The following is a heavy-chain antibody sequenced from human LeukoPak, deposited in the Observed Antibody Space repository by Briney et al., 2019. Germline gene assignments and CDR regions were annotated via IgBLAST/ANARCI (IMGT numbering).Heavy chain of an antibody. V-gene: IGHV4-59*01. CDR3: AREYRDDAIDI. CDR2: IYYSGST. CDR1: GGSISSYY. D-gene: IGHD5-12*01. Sequence: SETLSLTCTVSGGSISSYYWSWIRQPPGKGLEWIGYIYYSGSTSYNPSLKSRVTISVDTSKNQFSLKLSSVTATDTAVYYCAREYRDDAIDIWGQGTMVTVSS. J-gene: IGHJ3*02.